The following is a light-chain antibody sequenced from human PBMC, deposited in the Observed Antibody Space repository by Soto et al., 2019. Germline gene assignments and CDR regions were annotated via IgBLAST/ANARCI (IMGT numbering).Light chain of an antibody. Sequence: QSALTQPASVSASPGQSITISCTGTSSDVGGYNYVSWYQQHPGKAPKLMIYDVSNRPSGVSDRFSGSKSGNTASLTISGLQAEDEADYYCNSYTSSSTLVFGTGTQVTVL. CDR1: SSDVGGYNY. J-gene: IGLJ1*01. V-gene: IGLV2-14*01. CDR2: DVS. CDR3: NSYTSSSTLV.